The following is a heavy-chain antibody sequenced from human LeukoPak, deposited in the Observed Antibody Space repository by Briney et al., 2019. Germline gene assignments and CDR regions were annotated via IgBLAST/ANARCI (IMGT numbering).Heavy chain of an antibody. CDR1: GLTFSSYW. V-gene: IGHV3-74*01. D-gene: IGHD2-15*01. CDR2: INSDGSST. CDR3: ARVLVAAAVDY. Sequence: GGSLRLSCAASGLTFSSYWMHWVRQAPGKGLVWVSRINSDGSSTSYADSVKGRFTISRDNAKNTLYLQMNSLRAEDTAVYYCARVLVAAAVDYWGQGTLVTVSS. J-gene: IGHJ4*02.